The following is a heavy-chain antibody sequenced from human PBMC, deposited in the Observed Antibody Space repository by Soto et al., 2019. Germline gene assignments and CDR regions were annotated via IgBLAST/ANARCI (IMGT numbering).Heavy chain of an antibody. CDR3: ARVTSMVRGVVDNWFDP. V-gene: IGHV1-69*01. Sequence: QVPLVQSGAEVKKPGSSVTVSCKASGGTFSSYAIHWVRQAPGQGLEWMGGIIPMYGPAKYAQRFQGRVTITADESTTTVYMELTSLTFQDTAVYYWARVTSMVRGVVDNWFDPWGHGTLVTVSS. CDR2: IIPMYGPA. CDR1: GGTFSSYA. D-gene: IGHD3-10*01. J-gene: IGHJ5*02.